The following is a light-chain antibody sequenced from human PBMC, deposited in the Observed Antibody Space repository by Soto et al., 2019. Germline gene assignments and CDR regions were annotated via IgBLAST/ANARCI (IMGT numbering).Light chain of an antibody. CDR3: QQYGTSPFT. Sequence: IVLTQSPGTLSLSPGERATLSCRASQSVRDSYLAWYQKKPGQAPRLLIYGAYARAAGIADRFSGSGSGADFTLTISRLEPEDFAVYYCQQYGTSPFTFGQGTKLEIK. CDR1: QSVRDSY. CDR2: GAY. J-gene: IGKJ2*01. V-gene: IGKV3-20*01.